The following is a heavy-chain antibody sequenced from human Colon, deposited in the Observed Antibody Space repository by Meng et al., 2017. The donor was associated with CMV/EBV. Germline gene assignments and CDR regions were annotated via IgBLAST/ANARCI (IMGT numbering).Heavy chain of an antibody. D-gene: IGHD1-26*01. CDR1: GFTFSSFA. Sequence: GESLKISCAASGFTFSSFAMTWVRQVPGKGLEWVSTIDSSDRTYYADSVKGRFTISRDNSMNTLHLQMNSLRAEDTAVYYCAKGVDIVGATPGFGDYWGQGTLVTVLL. CDR2: IDSSDRT. V-gene: IGHV3-23*01. J-gene: IGHJ4*02. CDR3: AKGVDIVGATPGFGDY.